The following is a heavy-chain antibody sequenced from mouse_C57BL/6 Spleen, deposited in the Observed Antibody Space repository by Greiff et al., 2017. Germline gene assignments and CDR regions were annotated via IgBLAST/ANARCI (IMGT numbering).Heavy chain of an antibody. V-gene: IGHV1-78*01. CDR3: ARWGDYDPYYYAMDY. CDR2: IYPRDGST. D-gene: IGHD2-4*01. J-gene: IGHJ4*01. Sequence: QVQLQQSDAELVKPGASVKISCKVSGYTFTDHTIHWMKQRPEQGLEWIGYIYPRDGSTKYNEKFKGKATLTADKSSSTAYMQLNSLTSEDSAVYFCARWGDYDPYYYAMDYWGQGTSVTVSS. CDR1: GYTFTDHT.